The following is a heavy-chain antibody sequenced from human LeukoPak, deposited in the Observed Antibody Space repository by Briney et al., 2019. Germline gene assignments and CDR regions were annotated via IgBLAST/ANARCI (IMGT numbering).Heavy chain of an antibody. CDR2: ISSSSSTI. Sequence: PGGSLRLSCAASGFTFSSYAMSWVRQAPGKGLEWVSYISSSSSTIYYADSVKGRFTISRDNAKNSLYLQMSSLRAEDTAVYYCAREGRYSGSYGAFDIWGQGTMVTVSS. V-gene: IGHV3-48*04. CDR1: GFTFSSYA. CDR3: AREGRYSGSYGAFDI. J-gene: IGHJ3*02. D-gene: IGHD1-26*01.